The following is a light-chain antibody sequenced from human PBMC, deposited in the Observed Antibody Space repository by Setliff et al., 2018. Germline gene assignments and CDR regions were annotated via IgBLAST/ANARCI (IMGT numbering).Light chain of an antibody. V-gene: IGLV2-11*01. CDR3: CSYAGIYTFV. Sequence: QSVLAQPRSVSGSPGQSVTISCTGTSSDVGGYNYVSWYQQRPGKAPKLMIFDVSRRPSGVPDRFSGSKSGNTASLTISGLQAEDEADYYCCSYAGIYTFVFGSGTRSPS. J-gene: IGLJ1*01. CDR1: SSDVGGYNY. CDR2: DVS.